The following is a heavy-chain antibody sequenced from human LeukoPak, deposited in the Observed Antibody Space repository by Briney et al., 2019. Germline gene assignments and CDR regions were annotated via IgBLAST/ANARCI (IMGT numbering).Heavy chain of an antibody. J-gene: IGHJ2*01. CDR3: AKGPDLGVASWYFDL. Sequence: GGSLRLSCAASGFTFSSYAMSWVRQAPGKGLEWVSAISGSGGSTYYADSVKGRFTISRDNSKNTLYLQMNSLRAEDTAVYYCAKGPDLGVASWYFDLWGRGTLVTVSS. CDR2: ISGSGGST. V-gene: IGHV3-23*01. D-gene: IGHD3-16*01. CDR1: GFTFSSYA.